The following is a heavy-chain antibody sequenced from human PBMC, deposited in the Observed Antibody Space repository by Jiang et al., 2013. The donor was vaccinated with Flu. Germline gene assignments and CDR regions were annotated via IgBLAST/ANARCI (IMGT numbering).Heavy chain of an antibody. Sequence: IGWVRQMPGKGLEWMGIIYPGDSDTRYSPSFQGHVTISADKSISTAYLQWNSLTASDTAMYYCARARGAYFDSSGYPTGYFDYWGQGTLVTVSS. V-gene: IGHV5-51*01. D-gene: IGHD3-22*01. J-gene: IGHJ4*02. CDR3: ARARGAYFDSSGYPTGYFDY. CDR2: IYPGDSDT.